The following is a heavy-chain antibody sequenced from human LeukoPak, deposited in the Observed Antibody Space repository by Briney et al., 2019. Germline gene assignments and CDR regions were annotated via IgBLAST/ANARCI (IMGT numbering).Heavy chain of an antibody. CDR2: IYHSGST. J-gene: IGHJ6*03. D-gene: IGHD6-6*01. CDR1: GYSISSGYY. V-gene: IGHV4-38-2*02. Sequence: SETLSLTCTVSGYSISSGYYWGWSRQPPGKGLEWIGSIYHSGSTYYNPSLKSRVTISVDTSKNQFSLKLSSVTAADTAVYYCARDRRSSSPYYYYYMDVWGKGTTVTVSS. CDR3: ARDRRSSSPYYYYYMDV.